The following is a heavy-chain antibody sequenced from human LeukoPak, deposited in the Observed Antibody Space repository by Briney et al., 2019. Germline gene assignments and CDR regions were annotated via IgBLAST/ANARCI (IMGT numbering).Heavy chain of an antibody. CDR1: GYSFTSYW. CDR2: IYPADSDT. CDR3: ARRSSGGSSHWDY. Sequence: GESLRISCKGSGYSFTSYWIGWVRQMPGKGLEGMGIIYPADSDTRYSPSFQGQVTISADKSISTAYLQWSSLKASDTAMYYCARRSSGGSSHWDYWGQETLVTVSS. V-gene: IGHV5-51*01. D-gene: IGHD2-15*01. J-gene: IGHJ4*02.